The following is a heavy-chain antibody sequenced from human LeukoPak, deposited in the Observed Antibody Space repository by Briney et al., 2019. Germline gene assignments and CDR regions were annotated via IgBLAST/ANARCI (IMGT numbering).Heavy chain of an antibody. V-gene: IGHV3-53*01. Sequence: GGSLRLSCAASGFTVSSNYMSWVRQAPGKGLEWVPIIYSGGSTFYADSVKGRFTISRDNSKNTLYLQMNSLRAEDTAVYYCARGGSYPSAFDIWGQGTMVTVSS. CDR1: GFTVSSNY. CDR2: IYSGGST. D-gene: IGHD1-26*01. J-gene: IGHJ3*02. CDR3: ARGGSYPSAFDI.